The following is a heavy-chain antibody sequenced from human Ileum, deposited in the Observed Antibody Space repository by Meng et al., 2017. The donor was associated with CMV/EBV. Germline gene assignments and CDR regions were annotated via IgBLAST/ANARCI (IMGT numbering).Heavy chain of an antibody. V-gene: IGHV6-1*01. Sequence: CDISGDSVSNNSAAWNWIRQSPSRGLEWLGRTYYRSKWYNDYAASVESRITINPDTSKNQFSLQLNSVTPDDTAVYYCARIAWNVAAFWGQGTLVTVSS. CDR1: GDSVSNNSAA. D-gene: IGHD1-1*01. CDR3: ARIAWNVAAF. CDR2: TYYRSKWYN. J-gene: IGHJ4*02.